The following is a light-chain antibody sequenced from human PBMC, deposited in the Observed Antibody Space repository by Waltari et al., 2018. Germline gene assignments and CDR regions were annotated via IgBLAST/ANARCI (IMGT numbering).Light chain of an antibody. J-gene: IGLJ2*01. CDR2: DNN. Sequence: SYVLTQAPSVSVAPGQTARITCGGNNIGSKSVHWYQQKPGQAPVLVIYDNNDRPSGSRERVCGSNSGNTATRTISWVEAGDEADYFWQVWESSGDHVPFGGGTKLTVL. CDR1: NIGSKS. V-gene: IGLV3-21*02. CDR3: QVWESSGDHVP.